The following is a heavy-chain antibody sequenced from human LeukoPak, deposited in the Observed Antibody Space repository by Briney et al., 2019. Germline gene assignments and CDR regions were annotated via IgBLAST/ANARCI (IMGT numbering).Heavy chain of an antibody. J-gene: IGHJ6*03. CDR2: INSDGGST. CDR1: GFTFSSYW. D-gene: IGHD3-10*01. Sequence: PGGSLRLSCAASGFTFSSYWMHWVRQTPGKGLVGVSRINSDGGSTTYADSVKGRFTISRDNAKKTLYLQMNSLRVEDTAVYYCVGYGSGSYYNYYMDVWGKGTTVTVSS. V-gene: IGHV3-74*01. CDR3: VGYGSGSYYNYYMDV.